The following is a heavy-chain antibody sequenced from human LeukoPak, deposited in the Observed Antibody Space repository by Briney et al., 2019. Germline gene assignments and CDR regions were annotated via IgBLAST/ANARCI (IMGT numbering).Heavy chain of an antibody. V-gene: IGHV3-30*02. D-gene: IGHD6-19*01. CDR2: IRYDGSNK. CDR1: GFTFSSYA. J-gene: IGHJ4*02. Sequence: GGSLRLSCAASGFTFSSYAMSWVRQAPGKGLEWVAFIRYDGSNKDYADSVKGRFTISRDNSRNTLYLQMNSPRPEDTAVYFCAKNFLRIAVAHAGNWGQGTLVTVSS. CDR3: AKNFLRIAVAHAGN.